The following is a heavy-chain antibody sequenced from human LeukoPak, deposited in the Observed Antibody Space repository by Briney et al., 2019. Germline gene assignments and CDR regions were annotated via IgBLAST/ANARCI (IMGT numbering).Heavy chain of an antibody. J-gene: IGHJ4*02. D-gene: IGHD3-22*01. Sequence: ASVKVSCKASGYTFTSYAMHWVRQAPGQRLEWMGWINAGNGNTKYSQEFQGRVTITRDTSASTAYMELSSLRSEDMAVYYCARAQLFYYDSSGVLDYWGQGTLVTVSS. V-gene: IGHV1-3*03. CDR3: ARAQLFYYDSSGVLDY. CDR2: INAGNGNT. CDR1: GYTFTSYA.